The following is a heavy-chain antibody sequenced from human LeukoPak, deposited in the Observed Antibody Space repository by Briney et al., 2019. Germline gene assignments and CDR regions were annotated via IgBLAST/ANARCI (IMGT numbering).Heavy chain of an antibody. D-gene: IGHD1-26*01. J-gene: IGHJ4*02. CDR1: GFTFTSYG. V-gene: IGHV3-30*18. CDR3: AKIAETSGIYGQGYDY. CDR2: ISHDGSNK. Sequence: GGSLRLSWAASGFTFTSYGMHCVRQAPGKGLEWVTLISHDGSNKYYTDSVKGRFTISRDNSKNTLYLQMNSLRAEDTAVYYCAKIAETSGIYGQGYDYWGQGTLVTVSS.